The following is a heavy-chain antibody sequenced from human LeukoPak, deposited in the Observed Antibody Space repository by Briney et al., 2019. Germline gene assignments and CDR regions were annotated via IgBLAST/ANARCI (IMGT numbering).Heavy chain of an antibody. CDR1: GYSISSGYY. CDR3: ARRKGYCSGGNCYPEPLDY. CDR2: IYHTGST. Sequence: SETLFLTCAVSGYSISSGYYWGWIRQPPGKGLEWIANIYHTGSTYYNPSLQSRVTISLDTSKNQSSLKLSSVTAADTAVYYCARRKGYCSGGNCYPEPLDYWGQGTLVTVSS. J-gene: IGHJ4*02. D-gene: IGHD2-15*01. V-gene: IGHV4-38-2*01.